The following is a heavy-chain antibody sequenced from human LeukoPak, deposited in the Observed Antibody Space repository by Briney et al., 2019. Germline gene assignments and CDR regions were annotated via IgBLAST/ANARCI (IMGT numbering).Heavy chain of an antibody. J-gene: IGHJ4*02. Sequence: GGSLRLSCAASGFTFSSYSMNWVRQAPGKGLEWVSSISSSSSYIYYADSVKGRFTISRDNAKNSLYLQMNSLRAEDTAVYYCARSLRLGELFGYWGQGTLVTVSS. D-gene: IGHD3-16*01. CDR3: ARSLRLGELFGY. CDR1: GFTFSSYS. V-gene: IGHV3-21*01. CDR2: ISSSSSYI.